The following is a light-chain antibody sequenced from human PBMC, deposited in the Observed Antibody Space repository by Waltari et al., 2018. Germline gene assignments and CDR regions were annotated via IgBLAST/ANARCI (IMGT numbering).Light chain of an antibody. CDR1: SSDVGGYNY. CDR2: EVS. J-gene: IGLJ1*01. CDR3: SSYAGSNNLGV. V-gene: IGLV2-8*01. Sequence: QSALTQPPSASGSPGQSVTISCTGTSSDVGGYNYVSWYQQHPGKAPKLMIYEVSKRPSGVPDRFSGSKSGNTASRTVSGLQAEDEADYCCSSYAGSNNLGVFGTGTKVTVL.